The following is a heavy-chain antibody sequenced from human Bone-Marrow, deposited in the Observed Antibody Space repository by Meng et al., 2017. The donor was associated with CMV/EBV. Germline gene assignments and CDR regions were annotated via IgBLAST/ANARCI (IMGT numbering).Heavy chain of an antibody. V-gene: IGHV1-8*02. Sequence: ASVKVSCKASGGTFSSYTISWVRQATGQGLEWLGWMNPSSGNTGYAHKVQGRVTMTKSTSISTAYMELSSLRSEDTAVYYCARVAITSYYYGMDVWGQGTTVTVSS. D-gene: IGHD1-20*01. CDR3: ARVAITSYYYGMDV. J-gene: IGHJ6*02. CDR1: GGTFSSYT. CDR2: MNPSSGNT.